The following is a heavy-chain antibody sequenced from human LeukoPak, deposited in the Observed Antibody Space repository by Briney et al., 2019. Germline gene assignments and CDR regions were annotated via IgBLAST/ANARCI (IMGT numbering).Heavy chain of an antibody. V-gene: IGHV3-33*01. Sequence: PGGSLRLSCAAPGFTFSSYGMHWVRQAPGKGLEWVAVIWYDGSNKYYADSVKGRFTISRDNSKNTLYLQMNSLRAEDTAVYYCARDYYYDILTGFRAGMDVWGQGTTVTVSS. CDR3: ARDYYYDILTGFRAGMDV. J-gene: IGHJ6*02. D-gene: IGHD3-9*01. CDR2: IWYDGSNK. CDR1: GFTFSSYG.